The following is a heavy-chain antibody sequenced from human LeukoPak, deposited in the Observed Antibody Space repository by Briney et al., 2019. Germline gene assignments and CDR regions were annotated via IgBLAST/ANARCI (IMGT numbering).Heavy chain of an antibody. CDR3: ARSVGSGSHYWYFDL. CDR2: IYPGDSDT. D-gene: IGHD3-10*01. V-gene: IGHV5-51*01. J-gene: IGHJ2*01. Sequence: GESLKISCKGSGYSFTSYWIGWVRQMPGKGLEWMGIIYPGDSDTRYSPSFQGQVTISADKSISTAYLQWSSLKASDTAMYYCARSVGSGSHYWYFDLWGRGTLVTVSS. CDR1: GYSFTSYW.